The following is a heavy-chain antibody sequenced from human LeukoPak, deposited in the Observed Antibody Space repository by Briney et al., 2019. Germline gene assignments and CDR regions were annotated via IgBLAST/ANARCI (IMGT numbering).Heavy chain of an antibody. CDR3: AKDRLGYCTNGVCYPKYYFDY. CDR1: GFTFSNAW. CDR2: IKSKTDGGTT. J-gene: IGHJ4*02. Sequence: GGSLRLSCAASGFTFSNAWMSWVRQAPGKGLEWVGRIKSKTDGGTTDCAAPVKGRFTISRDDSKNTLYLQMNSLRAEDTAVYYCAKDRLGYCTNGVCYPKYYFDYWGQGTLVTVSS. D-gene: IGHD2-8*01. V-gene: IGHV3-15*01.